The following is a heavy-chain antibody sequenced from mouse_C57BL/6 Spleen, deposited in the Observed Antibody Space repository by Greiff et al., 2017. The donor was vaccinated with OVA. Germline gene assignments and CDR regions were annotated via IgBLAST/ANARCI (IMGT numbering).Heavy chain of an antibody. J-gene: IGHJ1*03. D-gene: IGHD1-1*02. Sequence: EVQLVESGGGLVKPGGSLKLSCAASGFTFSSYPMSWVRQTPEKRLEWVATISGGGGNTYYPDSVKGRFTISRDNAKNTLYLQRSSLRSEDTALYYCARHGNWYIDVWGTGTTVTVSS. CDR3: ARHGNWYIDV. CDR1: GFTFSSYP. CDR2: ISGGGGNT. V-gene: IGHV5-9*01.